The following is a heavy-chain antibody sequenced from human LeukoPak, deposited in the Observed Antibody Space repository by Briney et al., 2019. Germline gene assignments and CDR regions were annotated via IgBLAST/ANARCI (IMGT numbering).Heavy chain of an antibody. V-gene: IGHV4-59*01. Sequence: SGPTLVKPSETLSLTCTVSGYSISTMFYWGWIRQPPGKELEWIGCVYSSGSTNYNPSLTSRVTISVDTSKNQFSLNLSSVTAADTAVYYCPLARPGGPFDYWGQGTLVTVSS. CDR1: GYSISTMFY. CDR3: PLARPGGPFDY. D-gene: IGHD6-6*01. CDR2: VYSSGST. J-gene: IGHJ4*02.